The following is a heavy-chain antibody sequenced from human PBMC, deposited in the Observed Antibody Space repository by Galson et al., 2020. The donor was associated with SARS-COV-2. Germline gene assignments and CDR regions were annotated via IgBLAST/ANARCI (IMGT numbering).Heavy chain of an antibody. V-gene: IGHV1-24*01. Sequence: ASVPVSCQVSGYTLTELSMHWVRQAPANGLEWLGGFDPEDGETIHAQKFQGRVTMTEDTSTDTAYMELSSLRSEDTAVYYCATTTPVDQTNWFDPWGQGTLVTVSS. J-gene: IGHJ5*02. CDR2: FDPEDGET. CDR3: ATTTPVDQTNWFDP. CDR1: GYTLTELS.